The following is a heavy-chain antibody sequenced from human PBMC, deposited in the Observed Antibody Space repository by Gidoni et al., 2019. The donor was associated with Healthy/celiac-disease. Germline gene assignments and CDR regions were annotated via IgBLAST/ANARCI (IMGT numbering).Heavy chain of an antibody. V-gene: IGHV3-30*18. CDR2: ISYDGSNK. CDR3: AKRGYDSSGYYLDY. CDR1: GFTFRRYG. J-gene: IGHJ4*02. D-gene: IGHD3-22*01. Sequence: QVQLVESGGGMVQPGGSLRLSCAASGFTFRRYGMHWVRQAPGKGPEWVEVISYDGSNKHYADSVKGRFTISRDNSKNTLYLQMNSLRAEDTAVYYCAKRGYDSSGYYLDYWGQGTLVTVSS.